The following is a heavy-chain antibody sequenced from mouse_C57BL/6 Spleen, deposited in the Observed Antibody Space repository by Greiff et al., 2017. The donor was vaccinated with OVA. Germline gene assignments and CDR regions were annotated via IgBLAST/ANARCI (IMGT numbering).Heavy chain of an antibody. CDR3: ASEGSYGSSYGFAY. D-gene: IGHD1-1*01. Sequence: VKLVESGPGLVAPSQSLSIPCTVSGFSLTSYGVDWVRQSPGQGLEWLGVIWGVGSTNYYSAIKSRLSISKDNSKSQVFLKRNSLQTDDTAMYYCASEGSYGSSYGFAYWGQGTLVTVSA. J-gene: IGHJ3*01. V-gene: IGHV2-6*01. CDR1: GFSLTSYG. CDR2: IWGVGST.